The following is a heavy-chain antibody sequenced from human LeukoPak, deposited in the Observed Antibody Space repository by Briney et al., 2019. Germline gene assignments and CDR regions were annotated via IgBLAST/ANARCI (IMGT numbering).Heavy chain of an antibody. Sequence: GALRLSCAASGFTVSNNYMMWVRQAPGKGLEWVSDIYRSGGTNYADSVKGRFTISRDNSKNTLYLQMNSLRAEDTAVYYCAKVSTGYCSSTSCSFFDYWGQGTLVTVSS. J-gene: IGHJ4*02. V-gene: IGHV3-53*01. CDR2: IYRSGGT. D-gene: IGHD2-2*01. CDR3: AKVSTGYCSSTSCSFFDY. CDR1: GFTVSNNY.